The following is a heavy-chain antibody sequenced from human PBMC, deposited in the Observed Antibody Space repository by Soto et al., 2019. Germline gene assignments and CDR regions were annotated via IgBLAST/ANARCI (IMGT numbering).Heavy chain of an antibody. V-gene: IGHV4-61*01. CDR1: GGSVSSGSYY. J-gene: IGHJ3*02. CDR2: IYYSGST. D-gene: IGHD3-10*01. CDR3: ASDGGQGYYGSGSYYWDAFEI. Sequence: PSETLSLTCTVSGGSVSSGSYYWSWIRQPPGKGLEWIGYIYYSGSTNYNPSLKSRVTISVDTSKNQFSLKLSSVTAADTAVYYCASDGGQGYYGSGSYYWDAFEIWGQGTMVTVSS.